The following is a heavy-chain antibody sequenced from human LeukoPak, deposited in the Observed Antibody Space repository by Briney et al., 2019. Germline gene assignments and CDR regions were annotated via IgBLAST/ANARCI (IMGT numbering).Heavy chain of an antibody. D-gene: IGHD3-10*01. CDR1: GFPFSRND. CDR2: ISGSGDRT. V-gene: IGHV3-23*01. CDR3: AKYRGFGDSYDS. J-gene: IGHJ4*02. Sequence: GGSLRLSCAASGFPFSRNDLSWVRQAPGKGLEWVSSISGSGDRTYYADSVKGRFTISRDTSKNTLYLEMNSLRVEDAAVYYCAKYRGFGDSYDSWGQETLVTVSS.